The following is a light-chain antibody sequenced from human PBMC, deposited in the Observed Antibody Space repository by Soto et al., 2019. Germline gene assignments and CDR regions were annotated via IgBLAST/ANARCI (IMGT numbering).Light chain of an antibody. CDR3: QAYDSSRSGYV. V-gene: IGLV1-40*01. J-gene: IGLJ1*01. CDR1: SSNIGAGYE. Sequence: QSVLTQPPSVSEAPGQRVTISCTGSSSNIGAGYEAHWYQQVPGTAPKLLIYENNNRPSGVPDRFSGSKSGTSASLAITGHQAEDEAAYYCQAYDSSRSGYVFGTGTKVTVL. CDR2: ENN.